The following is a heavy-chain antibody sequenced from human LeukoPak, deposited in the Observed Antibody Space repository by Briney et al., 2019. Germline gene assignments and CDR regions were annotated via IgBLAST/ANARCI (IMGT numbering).Heavy chain of an antibody. Sequence: PGGSLRLSCAASGFTFSNYEMNWVRQAPGKGLEWISYISGSGTTIYYADSVKGRFTISRDNAKNSLYLQMNSLRAEDTAVYYCVRIWNTYWGQGTLVTVSS. D-gene: IGHD3-3*01. CDR1: GFTFSNYE. J-gene: IGHJ4*02. CDR3: VRIWNTY. V-gene: IGHV3-48*03. CDR2: ISGSGTTI.